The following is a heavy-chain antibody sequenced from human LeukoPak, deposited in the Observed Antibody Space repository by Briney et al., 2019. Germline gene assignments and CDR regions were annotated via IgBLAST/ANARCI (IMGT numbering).Heavy chain of an antibody. CDR1: GFIFSTYG. CDR3: AKDSLADIDY. V-gene: IGHV3-30*02. Sequence: GGSLRLSCAASGFIFSTYGMYWVRQARDKGLEWVAFIRHDGSIKNYADAVEGRSTISRDNSKNTLYLQMNSLRAEDTAVYYCAKDSLADIDYWGQGTLVTVSS. D-gene: IGHD3-16*01. CDR2: IRHDGSIK. J-gene: IGHJ4*02.